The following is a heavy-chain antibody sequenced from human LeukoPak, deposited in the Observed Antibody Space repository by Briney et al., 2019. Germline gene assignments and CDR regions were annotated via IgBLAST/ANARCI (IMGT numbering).Heavy chain of an antibody. CDR3: AKATRTVLLWFGEV. V-gene: IGHV3-23*01. CDR1: GFTFSSYA. CDR2: ISGSGGST. J-gene: IGHJ3*01. D-gene: IGHD3-10*01. Sequence: GGSLRLSCAASGFTFSSYAMSWVRQAPGKGLEWVSAISGSGGSTYYADSVKGRFTISRDNSKNTLYLQMNSPRAEDTAVYYCAKATRTVLLWFGEVWGQGTMVTVSS.